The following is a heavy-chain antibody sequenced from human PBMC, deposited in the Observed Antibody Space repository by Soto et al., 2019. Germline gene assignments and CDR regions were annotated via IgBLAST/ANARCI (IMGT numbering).Heavy chain of an antibody. Sequence: PGGSLRLSCATSGFNFGIYWMSWVRQAPGKGLERVATIKGDASEKKYVDSVKGRFTTSRDNAKESLYLQMDSLRAEDTAVYYCARDSGYSSGNSVNHYLDYWGHGTLVTVSS. J-gene: IGHJ4*01. D-gene: IGHD3-10*01. V-gene: IGHV3-7*01. CDR2: IKGDASEK. CDR1: GFNFGIYW. CDR3: ARDSGYSSGNSVNHYLDY.